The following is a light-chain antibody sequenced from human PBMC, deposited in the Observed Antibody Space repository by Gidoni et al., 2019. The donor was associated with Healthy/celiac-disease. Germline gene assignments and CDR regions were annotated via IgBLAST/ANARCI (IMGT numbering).Light chain of an antibody. CDR1: NIGSKS. Sequence: SYVLTPPPSVSVAPGKTARINCGGNNIGSKSVHWDQQKPGQAPVLVIYYDSDRPSGIPERFSGSNSGNTATLTISRVEAGDEADYYCQVWDSSSDVVFGGGTKLTVL. V-gene: IGLV3-21*04. J-gene: IGLJ2*01. CDR2: YDS. CDR3: QVWDSSSDVV.